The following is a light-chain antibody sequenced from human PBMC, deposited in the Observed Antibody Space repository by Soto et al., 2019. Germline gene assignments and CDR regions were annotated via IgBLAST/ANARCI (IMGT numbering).Light chain of an antibody. V-gene: IGLV1-40*01. J-gene: IGLJ1*01. CDR1: SSNIGADYD. CDR3: QSYDSSLSGYV. Sequence: QSVLTQPPSVSGAPGQRVTISCTGSSSNIGADYDVHWYQHLPETAPKLLIFGNNNRPSGVPDRFSGSKSGTSPSLAITGLQAEDEADYYCQSYDSSLSGYVFGTGTKLTVL. CDR2: GNN.